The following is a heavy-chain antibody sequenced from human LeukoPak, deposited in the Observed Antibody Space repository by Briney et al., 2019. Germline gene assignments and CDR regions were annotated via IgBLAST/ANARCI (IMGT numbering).Heavy chain of an antibody. J-gene: IGHJ6*03. CDR2: INPNSGGT. CDR1: GYTFTGYY. Sequence: GASVKVSCKASGYTFTGYYMHWVRQAPGQGLEWMGWINPNSGGTNYAQKFQGRVTMTRDTSISTAYMELSRLRSDDTAVYYCARDPYDFWSGYSMDVWGKGTTVTVSS. D-gene: IGHD3-3*01. V-gene: IGHV1-2*02. CDR3: ARDPYDFWSGYSMDV.